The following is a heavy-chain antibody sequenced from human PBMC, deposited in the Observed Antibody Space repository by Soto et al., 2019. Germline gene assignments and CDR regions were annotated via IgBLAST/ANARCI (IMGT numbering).Heavy chain of an antibody. J-gene: IGHJ4*02. CDR1: GYTLTELS. CDR2: FDPEDGET. CDR3: ATSANYYDSSGHSYYFDY. Sequence: ASVKVSCKVSGYTLTELSMHWVRQAPGKGLEWMGGFDPEDGETIYAQKFQGRVTMTEDTSTDTAYMELSSLRSEDTAVYYCATSANYYDSSGHSYYFDYWGQGTLVTVSS. V-gene: IGHV1-24*01. D-gene: IGHD3-22*01.